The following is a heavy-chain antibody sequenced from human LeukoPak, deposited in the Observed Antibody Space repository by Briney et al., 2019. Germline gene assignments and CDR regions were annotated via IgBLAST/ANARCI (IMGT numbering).Heavy chain of an antibody. CDR1: GFTFNHFW. D-gene: IGHD1-26*01. Sequence: GGSLRLSCAASGFTFNHFWMSWIRQAPGKGLEWVAYIKKTGSETYYVDSVKGRFTITRDNTRNSLFLQMYSLRAEDTAVYFCASSGSYRFDYWGQGTLVTVSS. V-gene: IGHV3-7*01. CDR2: IKKTGSET. CDR3: ASSGSYRFDY. J-gene: IGHJ4*02.